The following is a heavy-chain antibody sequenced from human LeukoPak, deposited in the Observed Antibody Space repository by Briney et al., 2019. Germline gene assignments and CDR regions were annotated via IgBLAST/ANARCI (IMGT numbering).Heavy chain of an antibody. V-gene: IGHV3-21*01. D-gene: IGHD3-22*01. CDR1: GFTFSSYS. Sequence: GGSLRLSCAASGFTFSSYSMNWVRQAPGKGLEWVSSISSSSSYIYYADSVKGRFTISRDNAKNSLYLQMNSLRAEDTAVYYCARDWCDSSGNPGARPEYFQHWGQGTLVTVSS. CDR2: ISSSSSYI. J-gene: IGHJ1*01. CDR3: ARDWCDSSGNPGARPEYFQH.